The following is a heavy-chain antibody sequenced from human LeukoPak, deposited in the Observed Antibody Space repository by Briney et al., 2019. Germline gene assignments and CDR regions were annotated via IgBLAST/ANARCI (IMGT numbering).Heavy chain of an antibody. CDR3: ASLARGGNWFDP. J-gene: IGHJ5*02. D-gene: IGHD6-6*01. Sequence: SETLSLTCAVYGGSFSGYYWSWIRQPPGKGLEWIGEINHSGSTNYNPSLKSRVTISVDTSKKQFSLKLGSVTAADTAVYYCASLARGGNWFDPWGQGTLVTVSP. CDR2: INHSGST. V-gene: IGHV4-34*01. CDR1: GGSFSGYY.